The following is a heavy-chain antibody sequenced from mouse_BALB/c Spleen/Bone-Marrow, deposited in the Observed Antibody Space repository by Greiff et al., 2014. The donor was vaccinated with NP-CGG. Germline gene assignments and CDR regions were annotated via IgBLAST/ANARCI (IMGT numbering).Heavy chain of an antibody. Sequence: DVKLVESGPSLVKPPQTLSLTCSVTGDSITSSYWNWIRKFPGNKLEYMGYISYSGNAYYNPSLKSRISLTRDTSKNQYYLQLNSVTTEDTATYFCARGNGYHFDYWGQGTTLTVSS. CDR3: ARGNGYHFDY. V-gene: IGHV3-8*02. J-gene: IGHJ2*01. D-gene: IGHD1-2*01. CDR1: GDSITSSY. CDR2: ISYSGNA.